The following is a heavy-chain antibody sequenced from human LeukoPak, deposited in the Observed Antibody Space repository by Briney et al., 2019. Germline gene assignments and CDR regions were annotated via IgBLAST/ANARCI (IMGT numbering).Heavy chain of an antibody. Sequence: ASVNVSPKVSGYTLTDLSMHWVRQAPGKGLEWVGGFDPEDGETMYAQKFKGRVTMTEDTSTDTAYMELSSLRSEDTAVYYCATDILRYFVWLFPYWGQGTLVTVSS. V-gene: IGHV1-24*01. CDR2: FDPEDGET. D-gene: IGHD3-9*01. J-gene: IGHJ4*02. CDR3: ATDILRYFVWLFPY. CDR1: GYTLTDLS.